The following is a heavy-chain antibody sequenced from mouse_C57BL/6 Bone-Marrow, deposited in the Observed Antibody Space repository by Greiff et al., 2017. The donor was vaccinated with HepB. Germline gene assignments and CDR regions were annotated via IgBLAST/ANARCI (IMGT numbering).Heavy chain of an antibody. Sequence: VQGVESGPELVKPGASVKLSCKASGYTFTSYDINWVKQRPGQGLEWIGWIYPRDGSTKYNEKFKGKATLTVDTSSSTAYMELHSLTSEDSAVYFCARDFRVDYWGQGTSVTVSS. CDR3: ARDFRVDY. CDR2: IYPRDGST. D-gene: IGHD3-3*01. J-gene: IGHJ4*01. V-gene: IGHV1-85*01. CDR1: GYTFTSYD.